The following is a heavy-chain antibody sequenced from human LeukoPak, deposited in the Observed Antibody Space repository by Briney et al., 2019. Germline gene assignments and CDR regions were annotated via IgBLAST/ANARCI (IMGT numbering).Heavy chain of an antibody. D-gene: IGHD1-26*01. CDR1: GFTFSTYE. V-gene: IGHV3-48*03. CDR3: ARDPYSGAYGDTYYYFMDV. Sequence: GGSLRLSCVASGFTFSTYEMNWVRQAPGQGLEWLSYISTSGTTTHYADSVKGRFTISRDDAQNSLYLQMNSLTAEDTAVYYCARDPYSGAYGDTYYYFMDVWGKGTTVTISS. CDR2: ISTSGTTT. J-gene: IGHJ6*03.